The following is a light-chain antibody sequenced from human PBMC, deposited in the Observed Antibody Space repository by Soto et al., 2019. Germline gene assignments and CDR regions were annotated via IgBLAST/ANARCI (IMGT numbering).Light chain of an antibody. CDR3: QVWDSSSDHVV. Sequence: SYELTQPPSVSVAPGQTATITCGGNNIGRKGVHWYQQKPGQAPVLVVYDDSDRPSGIPERFSGSNSGNTVTVTISRVAAGDEADYYCQVWDSSSDHVVFGGGTQLTVL. CDR1: NIGRKG. V-gene: IGLV3-21*02. J-gene: IGLJ2*01. CDR2: DDS.